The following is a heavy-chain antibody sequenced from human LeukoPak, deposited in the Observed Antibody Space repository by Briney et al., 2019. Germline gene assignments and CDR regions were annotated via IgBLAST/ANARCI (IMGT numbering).Heavy chain of an antibody. V-gene: IGHV1-2*02. J-gene: IGHJ4*02. Sequence: ASVKVSCKASGYTFTGYYMHWVRQAPGQGLEWMGWIYPNSGGTNYAQKFQGRVTMTRDTSISTAYMELSRLRSDDTAVYYCARVGATGTTSPFDYWGQGTLVTVSS. CDR2: IYPNSGGT. D-gene: IGHD1-1*01. CDR3: ARVGATGTTSPFDY. CDR1: GYTFTGYY.